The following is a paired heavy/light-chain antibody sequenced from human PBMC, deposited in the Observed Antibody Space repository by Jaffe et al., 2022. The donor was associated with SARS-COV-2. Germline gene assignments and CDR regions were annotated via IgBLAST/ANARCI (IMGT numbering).Light chain of an antibody. J-gene: IGLJ2*01. CDR1: SGSIASNY. V-gene: IGLV6-57*01. CDR3: QSYDSSNRGV. Sequence: NFMLTQPHSVSESPGKTVTISCTRSSGSIASNYVQWYQQRPGSSPTTVIYEDNQRPSGVPDRFSGSIDSSSNSASLTISGLKTEDEADYYCQSYDSSNRGVFGGGTKLTVL. CDR2: EDN.
Heavy chain of an antibody. J-gene: IGHJ4*02. CDR1: GYTFTSYG. CDR2: ISAYNGNT. Sequence: QVQLVQSGAEVKKPGASVKVSCKASGYTFTSYGISWVRQAPGQGLEWMGWISAYNGNTNYAQKLQGRVTMTTDTSTSTAYMELRSLRSDDTAVYYCARVRMSYYYDSSGYYTIDYWGQGTLVTVSS. D-gene: IGHD3-22*01. V-gene: IGHV1-18*01. CDR3: ARVRMSYYYDSSGYYTIDY.